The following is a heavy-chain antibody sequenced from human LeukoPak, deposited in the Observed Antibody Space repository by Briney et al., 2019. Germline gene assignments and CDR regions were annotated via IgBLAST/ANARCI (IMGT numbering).Heavy chain of an antibody. D-gene: IGHD3-9*01. CDR3: ARGGLNFDWFDRSNWFVP. Sequence: GRSLRLSCAASGFTFSSYGMHWVRQAPGKGLEWVAVIWYDGSNKYYADSVKGRFTISRDNSKNTLYLQMNSLRAEDTAVYYCARGGLNFDWFDRSNWFVPWGQGTLVTVSS. V-gene: IGHV3-33*01. CDR2: IWYDGSNK. J-gene: IGHJ5*02. CDR1: GFTFSSYG.